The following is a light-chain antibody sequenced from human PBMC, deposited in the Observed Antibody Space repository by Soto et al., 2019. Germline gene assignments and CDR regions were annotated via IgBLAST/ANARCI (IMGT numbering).Light chain of an antibody. Sequence: QLVLTRWPSASASLGASVKLTCTLSSGHSSYAIAWHQQQPEKGPRYLMKLNSDGSHSKGDGIPDRFSGSSSGAERYLTISSLQSDDEADYYCQTWGTGVVFGGGTKLTVL. J-gene: IGLJ2*01. V-gene: IGLV4-69*02. CDR3: QTWGTGVV. CDR1: SGHSSYA. CDR2: LNSDGSH.